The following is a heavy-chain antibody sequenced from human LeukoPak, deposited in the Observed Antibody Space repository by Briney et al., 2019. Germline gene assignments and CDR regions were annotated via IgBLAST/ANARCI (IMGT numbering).Heavy chain of an antibody. CDR2: IYYSGST. Sequence: PSETLSLTCTVSGGSISSYYWSWVPQPPGKGVEWIGYIYYSGSTKYNPTLKSRVTISVEKSKNKFSLKLSSVTAADTAVYYCASGIDYGEYYFDYWGQGTLVTVSS. CDR1: GGSISSYY. V-gene: IGHV4-59*01. J-gene: IGHJ4*02. D-gene: IGHD4-17*01. CDR3: ASGIDYGEYYFDY.